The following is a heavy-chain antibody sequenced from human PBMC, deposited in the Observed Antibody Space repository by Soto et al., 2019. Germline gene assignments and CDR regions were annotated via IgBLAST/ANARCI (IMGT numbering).Heavy chain of an antibody. CDR1: GFTFSSYA. CDR2: MSGIGDST. V-gene: IGHV3-23*01. CDR3: EKRGWAVAFDY. D-gene: IGHD3-10*01. Sequence: GGSLRLSCVASGFTFSSYAMTWVRQAPGKGLEWVSVMSGIGDSTYYAHSVKGRFTISRDNSKNTVYLQMNSLRVEDTAVYYCEKRGWAVAFDYWGQGTLVTVYS. J-gene: IGHJ4*02.